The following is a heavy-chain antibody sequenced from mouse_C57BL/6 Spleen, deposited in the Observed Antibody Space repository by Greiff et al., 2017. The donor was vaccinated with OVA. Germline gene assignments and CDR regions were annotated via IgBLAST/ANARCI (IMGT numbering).Heavy chain of an antibody. D-gene: IGHD4-1*01. J-gene: IGHJ1*03. CDR3: VRQTGTGYWYFDV. CDR1: GFSFNTYA. V-gene: IGHV10-1*01. Sequence: EVKVVESGGGLVQPKGSLKLSCAASGFSFNTYAMNWVRPAPGKGLEWVARIRSKSNNYATYYADSVKDRFTISRDDSESMLYLQMNNLKTEDTAMYYCVRQTGTGYWYFDVWGTGTTVTVSS. CDR2: IRSKSNNYAT.